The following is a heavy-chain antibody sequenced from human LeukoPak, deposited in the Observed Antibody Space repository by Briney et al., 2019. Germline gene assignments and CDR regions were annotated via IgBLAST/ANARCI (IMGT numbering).Heavy chain of an antibody. CDR2: ISSSGSTV. CDR1: GFTFSSYE. J-gene: IGHJ4*02. D-gene: IGHD6-19*01. Sequence: GGSLRLSCAASGFTFSSYEMNWVRQAPGKGLEWVSYISSSGSTVYYADSVKGRFTISRDNAKNSLYLQMNSLRAEDTAVYYCASPYSSGWYMIGDYWGQGTLVTVSS. CDR3: ASPYSSGWYMIGDY. V-gene: IGHV3-48*03.